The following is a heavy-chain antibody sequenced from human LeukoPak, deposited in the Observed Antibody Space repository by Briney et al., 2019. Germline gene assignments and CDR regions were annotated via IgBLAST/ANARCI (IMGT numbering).Heavy chain of an antibody. CDR1: GYTFTSYY. Sequence: ASVKVSCKASGYTFTSYYMHWVRQAPGQGLEWMRIINPSGGSTSYAQKFQGRVTMTRDTSTSTVYMELSSLRSEDTAVYYCARGRVPAAMSGPGWFDLWGQGTLVTVPS. J-gene: IGHJ5*02. V-gene: IGHV1-46*01. D-gene: IGHD2-2*01. CDR3: ARGRVPAAMSGPGWFDL. CDR2: INPSGGST.